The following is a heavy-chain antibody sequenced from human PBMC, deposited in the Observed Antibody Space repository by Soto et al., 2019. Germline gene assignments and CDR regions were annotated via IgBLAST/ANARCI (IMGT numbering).Heavy chain of an antibody. J-gene: IGHJ5*02. V-gene: IGHV3-72*01. CDR1: GFTFSDHY. CDR3: ARRIPRTPPADGGS. Sequence: PGGPLRLSCAVSGFTFSDHYMDWVRQAPGKGQEWVGRIRNIANSYTTDYAASVKGRFTISRDDSKNSLYLQMNSLKTEDTAMYYCARRIPRTPPADGGSWGQGT. CDR2: IRNIANSYTT. D-gene: IGHD1-7*01.